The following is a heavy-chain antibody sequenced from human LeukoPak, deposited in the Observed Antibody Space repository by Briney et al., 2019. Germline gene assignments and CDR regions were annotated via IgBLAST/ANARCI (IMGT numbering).Heavy chain of an antibody. J-gene: IGHJ4*02. Sequence: SETLSLTCSVSGDSISSSSCWWGWIRQPPGKGLEWIGTIDSSGSTYYNPPIESRVTISVDTSKNQFSLRLTSVTAADTAVYYCARRTSNWYYFDFWGQGTLVTVSS. D-gene: IGHD6-13*01. CDR1: GDSISSSSCW. CDR3: ARRTSNWYYFDF. V-gene: IGHV4-39*01. CDR2: IDSSGST.